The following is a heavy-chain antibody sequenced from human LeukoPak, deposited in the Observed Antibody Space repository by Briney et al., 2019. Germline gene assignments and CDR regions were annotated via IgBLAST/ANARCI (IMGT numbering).Heavy chain of an antibody. Sequence: SETLSLTCDVSGISIHTYYWSWIRQSAGKGLEWIGRVHTSGSTNYNPSFKNRVTLSQDTSKNQVYLRLTSVTAADTAVYYCARKESSIELGGWFDPWGQGILVTVSS. CDR1: GISIHTYY. D-gene: IGHD2-2*01. CDR3: ARKESSIELGGWFDP. CDR2: VHTSGST. J-gene: IGHJ5*02. V-gene: IGHV4-4*07.